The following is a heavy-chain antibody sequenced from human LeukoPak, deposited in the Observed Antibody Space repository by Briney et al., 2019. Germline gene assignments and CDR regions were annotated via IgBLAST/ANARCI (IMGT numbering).Heavy chain of an antibody. V-gene: IGHV4-34*01. CDR1: GGSFSGYY. CDR2: INHSGST. CDR3: ARGGAVVVPAAIHGMDV. J-gene: IGHJ6*02. D-gene: IGHD2-2*01. Sequence: SETLSLTCAVYGGSFSGYYWSWIRQPPGKGLEWIGEINHSGSTNYNPSLKSRVTISVDTSKNQFSLKLSSVTAADTAVYYCARGGAVVVPAAIHGMDVWGQGTTVTVSS.